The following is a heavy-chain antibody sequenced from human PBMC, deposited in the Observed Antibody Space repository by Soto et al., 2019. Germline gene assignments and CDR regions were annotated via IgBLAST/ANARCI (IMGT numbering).Heavy chain of an antibody. J-gene: IGHJ4*02. CDR1: GDSISSLNW. Sequence: QVQLQESGPGLVKPSGPLSLTCTVSGDSISSLNWWRWVRQPPGKGLEWLGQINHNGNTDYNAYLKSRVTISIDTSKNQFSLNLNSLTVADTAVYDCGRVPNYWGQGTLVTVSS. CDR2: INHNGNT. CDR3: GRVPNY. V-gene: IGHV4-4*02.